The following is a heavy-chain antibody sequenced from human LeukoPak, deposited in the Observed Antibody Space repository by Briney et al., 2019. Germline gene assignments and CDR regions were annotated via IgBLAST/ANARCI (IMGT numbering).Heavy chain of an antibody. CDR3: AKDMGYCSSATCYGLDY. D-gene: IGHD2-2*01. J-gene: IGHJ4*02. CDR2: ISNDGDT. CDR1: GFTVSSNY. Sequence: GGSLRLSCAASGFTVSSNYMSWVRQGPGKGLECVSVISNDGDTYYADSVKGRFTISRDNSKNRLFLQMNSLRAEDTAIYYCAKDMGYCSSATCYGLDYWGQGTLVTVSS. V-gene: IGHV3-53*01.